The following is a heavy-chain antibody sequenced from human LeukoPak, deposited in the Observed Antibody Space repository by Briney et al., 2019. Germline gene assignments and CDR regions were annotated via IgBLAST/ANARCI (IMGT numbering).Heavy chain of an antibody. CDR3: ARLGVEMATTLDY. J-gene: IGHJ4*02. Sequence: SETLSLTCAVYGGSLSGYYWSWIRQPPGKGLEWIGEINHSGSTNYNPSLKSRVTISVDTSKNQFSLKLSSVTAADTAVYYCARLGVEMATTLDYWGQGTLVTVSS. CDR2: INHSGST. D-gene: IGHD5-24*01. CDR1: GGSLSGYY. V-gene: IGHV4-34*01.